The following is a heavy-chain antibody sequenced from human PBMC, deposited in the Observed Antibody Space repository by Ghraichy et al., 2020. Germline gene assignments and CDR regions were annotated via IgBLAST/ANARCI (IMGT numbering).Heavy chain of an antibody. CDR2: IKHSGSI. Sequence: SQTLSLTCEVYGGSFSGYYWSWIRQPPRKGLEWIGEIKHSGSIRYNPSLKSRVTISVDTSKNQFSLKLTSVTAADTALYYCARGSVVGATGTYYYSGMDVWGQGTTVTVSS. J-gene: IGHJ6*02. CDR3: ARGSVVGATGTYYYSGMDV. V-gene: IGHV4-34*01. CDR1: GGSFSGYY. D-gene: IGHD1-26*01.